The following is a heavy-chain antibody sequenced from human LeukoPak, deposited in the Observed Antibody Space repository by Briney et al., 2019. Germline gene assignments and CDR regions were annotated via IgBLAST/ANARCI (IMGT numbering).Heavy chain of an antibody. J-gene: IGHJ4*02. CDR1: GGSIISYY. V-gene: IGHV4-59*08. Sequence: PSETLSLTCTVSGGSIISYYWSWIRQPPGKGLEWIGYIFYRGSTNYNPSLKSRVTISIDTSKNQFSLKLSSVTAADTAVYYCARRGADDYGDYGFDYWGQGTLVTVSS. CDR3: ARRGADDYGDYGFDY. D-gene: IGHD4-17*01. CDR2: IFYRGST.